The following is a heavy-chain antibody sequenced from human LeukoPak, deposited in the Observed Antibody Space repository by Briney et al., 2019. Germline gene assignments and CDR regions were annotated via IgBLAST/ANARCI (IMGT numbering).Heavy chain of an antibody. Sequence: PGGSLRLSCAASGSTFSSYAMSWVRQAPGKGLEWVSAISGSGGSTYYADSVKGRFTISRDNSKNTLYLQMNSLRAEDTAVYYCAKPPYYYDSSGYGWFDPWGQGTLVTVSS. D-gene: IGHD3-22*01. CDR3: AKPPYYYDSSGYGWFDP. CDR1: GSTFSSYA. V-gene: IGHV3-23*01. J-gene: IGHJ5*02. CDR2: ISGSGGST.